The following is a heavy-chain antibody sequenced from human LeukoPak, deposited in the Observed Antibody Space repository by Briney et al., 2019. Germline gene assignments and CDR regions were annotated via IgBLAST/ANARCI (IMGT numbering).Heavy chain of an antibody. J-gene: IGHJ4*02. CDR3: ARHGEKYQLY. D-gene: IGHD2-2*01. V-gene: IGHV3-9*01. CDR1: GFTFDDYA. CDR2: ISWNSGSI. Sequence: HPGRSLRLSCAASGFTFDDYAMHWVRQAPGKGLEWVSGISWNSGSIGYADSVKGRFTISRDNAKKSLYLHMNSLRAEDTAVYYCARHGEKYQLYWGQGTLVAVSS.